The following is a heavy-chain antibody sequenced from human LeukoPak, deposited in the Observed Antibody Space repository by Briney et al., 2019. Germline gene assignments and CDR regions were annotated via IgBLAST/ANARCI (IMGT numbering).Heavy chain of an antibody. CDR3: ARDRAGGDAFDI. V-gene: IGHV4-59*11. CDR1: GGSISSHY. J-gene: IGHJ3*02. CDR2: IYYSGST. D-gene: IGHD3-16*01. Sequence: SETLSLTCTVSGGSISSHYWSWIRQPPGKGLEWIGYIYYSGSTNYNPSLKGRVTISVDTSKNQFSLKLSSVTAADTAVYYCARDRAGGDAFDIWGQGTMVTVSS.